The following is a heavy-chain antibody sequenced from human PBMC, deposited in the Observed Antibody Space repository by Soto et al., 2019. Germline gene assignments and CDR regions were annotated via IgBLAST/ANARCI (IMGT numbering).Heavy chain of an antibody. D-gene: IGHD3-22*01. CDR3: ASEPIYYNDGSGYYPLGY. J-gene: IGHJ4*02. CDR1: GCTFTTYG. V-gene: IGHV1-18*04. CDR2: ISASNGNT. Sequence: GASVKVSCKASGCTFTTYGFSWVRQAPGQGLECVGWISASNGNTHYSQKFQGRVTMTTDTSTSTAYMELRSLTSGDTAVYYCASEPIYYNDGSGYYPLGYWGQGTLVTVSS.